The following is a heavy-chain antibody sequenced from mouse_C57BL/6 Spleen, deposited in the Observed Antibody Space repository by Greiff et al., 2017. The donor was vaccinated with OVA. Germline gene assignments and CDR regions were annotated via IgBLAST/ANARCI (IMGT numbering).Heavy chain of an antibody. J-gene: IGHJ2*01. CDR3: ARGGYYYGSSSYYFDY. Sequence: QVQLQQSGAELVKPGASVKMSCKASGYTFTSYWITWVKQRPGQGLEWIGDIYPGSGSTNYNEKFKSKATLTVDTSSSTAYMQLSSLTSEDSAVYYCARGGYYYGSSSYYFDYWGQGTTLTVSS. D-gene: IGHD1-1*01. CDR1: GYTFTSYW. V-gene: IGHV1-55*01. CDR2: IYPGSGST.